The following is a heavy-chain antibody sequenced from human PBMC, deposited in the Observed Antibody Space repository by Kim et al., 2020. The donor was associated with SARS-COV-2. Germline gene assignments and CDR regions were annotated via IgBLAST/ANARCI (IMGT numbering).Heavy chain of an antibody. CDR2: IYYSGST. Sequence: SETLSLTCTVSGGSISSYYWSWIRQPPGKGLEWIGYIYYSGSTNYNPSLKSRVTISVDTSKNQFSLKLSSVTAADTAVYYCARDTGYYDSSGYYQAPQFDYWGQGTLVTVSS. V-gene: IGHV4-59*01. CDR1: GGSISSYY. D-gene: IGHD3-22*01. CDR3: ARDTGYYDSSGYYQAPQFDY. J-gene: IGHJ4*02.